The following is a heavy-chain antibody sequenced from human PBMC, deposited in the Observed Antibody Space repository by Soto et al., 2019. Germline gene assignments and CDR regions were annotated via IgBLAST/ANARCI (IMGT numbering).Heavy chain of an antibody. CDR2: IYHSGST. V-gene: IGHV4-30-2*01. Sequence: QLQLQESGSGLVKPSQTLSLTCAVSGGSISSGGYSWSWIRQPPGKGLEWIGYIYHSGSTYYNPSHKSRVNIEVDRSKNQFSLKLSYVTAADTAVYYCAAGGGLPRYYWGQGTLVTVSS. D-gene: IGHD5-12*01. CDR1: GGSISSGGYS. CDR3: AAGGGLPRYY. J-gene: IGHJ4*02.